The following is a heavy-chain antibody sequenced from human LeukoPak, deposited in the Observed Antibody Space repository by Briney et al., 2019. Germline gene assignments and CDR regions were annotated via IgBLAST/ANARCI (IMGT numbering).Heavy chain of an antibody. D-gene: IGHD6-19*01. CDR3: MNLGQWLVPDYYYGMDV. J-gene: IGHJ6*02. CDR2: ISDNGGST. V-gene: IGHV3-64D*06. Sequence: GGSLRLSCSASGFTFSIYAVHWVRQAPGKGLEYVSGISDNGGSTYYADSVKGRFTISRDNSKNTLYLQMSSLTHEDTARYYCMNLGQWLVPDYYYGMDVWGQGTTVTVSS. CDR1: GFTFSIYA.